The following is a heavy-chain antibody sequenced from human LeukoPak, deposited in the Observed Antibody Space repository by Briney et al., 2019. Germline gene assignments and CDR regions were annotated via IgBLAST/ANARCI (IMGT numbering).Heavy chain of an antibody. V-gene: IGHV1-3*01. CDR3: ARNVLGFDY. D-gene: IGHD6-6*01. J-gene: IGHJ4*02. Sequence: ASVKVSCKASGYTFTTYGMHWVRQAPGQRLEWMGWIDPGNGNTNYSQKLQGRVTITRDTSASITYMELSSLTSEDTAVYYCARNVLGFDYWGQGTLVIVSS. CDR2: IDPGNGNT. CDR1: GYTFTTYG.